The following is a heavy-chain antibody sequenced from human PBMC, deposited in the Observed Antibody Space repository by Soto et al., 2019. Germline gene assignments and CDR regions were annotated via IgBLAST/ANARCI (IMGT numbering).Heavy chain of an antibody. D-gene: IGHD2-2*01. J-gene: IGHJ6*02. CDR1: GGSISSSNW. V-gene: IGHV4-4*02. CDR3: ARSYQLPPGYYYYGMDV. CDR2: IYHSGST. Sequence: SXTLSLTCAVSGGSISSSNWWSWVRQPPGKGLEWIGEIYHSGSTNYNPSLKSRVTISVDKSKNQFSLKLSSVTAADTAVYYCARSYQLPPGYYYYGMDVWGQGTTVTVSS.